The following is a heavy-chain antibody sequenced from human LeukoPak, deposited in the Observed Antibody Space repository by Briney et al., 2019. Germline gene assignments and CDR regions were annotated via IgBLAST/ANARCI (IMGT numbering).Heavy chain of an antibody. J-gene: IGHJ4*02. D-gene: IGHD4-17*01. CDR2: ISGSGGST. V-gene: IGHV3-23*01. CDR3: ARDGGLDWDYGPYFDY. Sequence: PGGSLRLSCAASGFTLSSYAMSWVRQAPGEGLEWVSAISGSGGSTYYADSVKGRFTISRDNSKNTLYLQMNSLRAEDTAVYYCARDGGLDWDYGPYFDYWGQGTLVTVSS. CDR1: GFTLSSYA.